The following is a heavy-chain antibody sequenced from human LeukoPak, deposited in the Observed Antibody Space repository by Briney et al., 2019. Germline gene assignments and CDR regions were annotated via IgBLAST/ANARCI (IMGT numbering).Heavy chain of an antibody. D-gene: IGHD3-22*01. Sequence: RASVKVSCKVSGYTLTELSMHWVRQAPGKGLEWMGGFDPEDGETIYAQKFQGRVTMTEDTSTDIAYMELSSLRSEDTAVYYCATLRGLYDTAPWYFDYWGQGTLVTVSS. CDR2: FDPEDGET. CDR3: ATLRGLYDTAPWYFDY. J-gene: IGHJ4*02. V-gene: IGHV1-24*01. CDR1: GYTLTELS.